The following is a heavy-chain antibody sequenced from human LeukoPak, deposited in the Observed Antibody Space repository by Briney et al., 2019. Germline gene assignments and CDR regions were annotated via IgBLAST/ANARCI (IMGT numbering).Heavy chain of an antibody. Sequence: ASVKVSCKASGYTFTSYGISWVRQAPGQGLEWMGWISAYNGNTNYAQKLQGRVTMTTDTSTSTAYMELRSLRSDDTAVYYCGRDHRVYDSSGYSDFDYWGQGTLVTVSS. CDR1: GYTFTSYG. D-gene: IGHD3-22*01. J-gene: IGHJ4*02. CDR3: GRDHRVYDSSGYSDFDY. V-gene: IGHV1-18*01. CDR2: ISAYNGNT.